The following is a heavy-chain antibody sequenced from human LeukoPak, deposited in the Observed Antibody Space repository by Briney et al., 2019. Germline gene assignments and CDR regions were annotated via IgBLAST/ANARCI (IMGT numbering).Heavy chain of an antibody. V-gene: IGHV3-30-3*01. Sequence: PGGSLRLSCAASGFTFSSYAMHWVRQAPGKGLEWVAVISYDGSNKYYADSVEGRFTISRDNSKNTLYLQMNSLRAEDTAVYYCARTSVAGTFYYYYYGMDVWGQGTTVTVSS. D-gene: IGHD6-19*01. J-gene: IGHJ6*02. CDR1: GFTFSSYA. CDR3: ARTSVAGTFYYYYYGMDV. CDR2: ISYDGSNK.